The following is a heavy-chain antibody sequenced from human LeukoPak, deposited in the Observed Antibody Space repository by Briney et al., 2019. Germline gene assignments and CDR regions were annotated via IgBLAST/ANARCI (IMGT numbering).Heavy chain of an antibody. J-gene: IGHJ4*02. Sequence: SETLSLTCTVSGGSISSSSYYWGWIRQPPGKGLEWIGSIYYSGSTYYNPSLKSRVTISVDTSKNQFSLKLSSVTAADTAVYYCARVRRVYYYDSSGYYYPPFDYWGQGTLVTVSS. CDR3: ARVRRVYYYDSSGYYYPPFDY. CDR1: GGSISSSSYY. V-gene: IGHV4-39*07. CDR2: IYYSGST. D-gene: IGHD3-22*01.